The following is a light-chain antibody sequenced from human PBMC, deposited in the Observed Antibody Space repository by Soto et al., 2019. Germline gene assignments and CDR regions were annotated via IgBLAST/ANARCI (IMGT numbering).Light chain of an antibody. CDR3: QQYNKWPPRT. CDR1: QSISTN. V-gene: IGKV3-15*01. J-gene: IGKJ1*01. Sequence: EIVMTQSPATLSVSPGERATLPCRASQSISTNLAWYQQRPGQAPRLLIYGASSRATGIPARFSGSGSGTDFTLTISSLQSEDFAVYYCQQYNKWPPRTFGQGTKVDIK. CDR2: GAS.